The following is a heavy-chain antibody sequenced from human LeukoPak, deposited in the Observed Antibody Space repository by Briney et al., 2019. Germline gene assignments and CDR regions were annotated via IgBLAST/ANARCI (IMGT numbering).Heavy chain of an antibody. J-gene: IGHJ6*02. Sequence: GESLKISCKGSGYSFTSYWIGWVRQMPGKGLEWMGIIYPGDSDTRYSPSFQGQVTISADKSISTAYLQWSSLKASDTAMYYCARHRGSSGWRYYYYGMDVWGQGTTVTVSS. V-gene: IGHV5-51*01. CDR2: IYPGDSDT. D-gene: IGHD6-19*01. CDR3: ARHRGSSGWRYYYYGMDV. CDR1: GYSFTSYW.